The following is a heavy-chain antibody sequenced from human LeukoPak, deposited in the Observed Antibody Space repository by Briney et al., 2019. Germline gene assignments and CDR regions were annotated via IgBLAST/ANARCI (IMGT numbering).Heavy chain of an antibody. D-gene: IGHD3-22*01. CDR3: ARVFRYYYDSSGYYPEDY. Sequence: GGSLRLSCAASGFTFSSYGMHWVRQAPGKGLEWVAVIWYDGSNKYYADSVKGRSTISRDNSKNTLYLQMNSLRAEDTAVYYCARVFRYYYDSSGYYPEDYWGQGTLVTVSS. V-gene: IGHV3-33*01. CDR1: GFTFSSYG. CDR2: IWYDGSNK. J-gene: IGHJ4*02.